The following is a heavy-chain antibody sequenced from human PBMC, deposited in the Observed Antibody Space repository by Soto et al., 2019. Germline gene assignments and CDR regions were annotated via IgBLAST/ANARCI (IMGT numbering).Heavy chain of an antibody. CDR3: ARAGGLGAVSVEY. Sequence: SETLSLTCTVSGGSVSSGNYYWSCIRQPPGKGLEWIGFIYYTGSSSYNPSLKSRVTMSLDKSNNQFSLKLSSVTAADTAVYYCARAGGLGAVSVEYWRQGTLVTVSS. CDR1: GGSVSSGNYY. D-gene: IGHD6-19*01. CDR2: IYYTGSS. J-gene: IGHJ4*02. V-gene: IGHV4-61*01.